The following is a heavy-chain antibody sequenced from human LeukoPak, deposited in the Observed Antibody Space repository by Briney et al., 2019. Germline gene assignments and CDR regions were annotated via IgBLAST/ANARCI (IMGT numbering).Heavy chain of an antibody. D-gene: IGHD3-10*01. CDR2: IYSGGST. V-gene: IGHV3-53*01. CDR3: AKDFNSDSPFDS. Sequence: GGSLRLSCAASGFTVSSNYMSWVRQAPGKGLEWVSVIYSGGSTYYADSVKGRFTISRDNSKNTLYLQMNSLRAEDTAVYYCAKDFNSDSPFDSWGQGTLVSVSS. J-gene: IGHJ4*02. CDR1: GFTVSSNY.